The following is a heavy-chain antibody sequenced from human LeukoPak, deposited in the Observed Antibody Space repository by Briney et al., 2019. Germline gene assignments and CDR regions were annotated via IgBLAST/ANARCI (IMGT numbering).Heavy chain of an antibody. Sequence: ASVKVSCKASGYTFTGYYMHWVRQAPGQGLEWMGWINPNSGGTNYAQKFQGRVTMTRDTSISTAYMELSRLRAEDTALYYCAKDGLWFGEDPPYYFDYWGQGTLVTVSS. CDR1: GYTFTGYY. CDR3: AKDGLWFGEDPPYYFDY. J-gene: IGHJ4*02. D-gene: IGHD3-10*01. V-gene: IGHV1-2*02. CDR2: INPNSGGT.